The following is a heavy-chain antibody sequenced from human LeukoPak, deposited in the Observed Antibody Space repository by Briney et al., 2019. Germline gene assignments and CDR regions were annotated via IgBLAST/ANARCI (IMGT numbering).Heavy chain of an antibody. V-gene: IGHV3-7*03. J-gene: IGHJ6*04. Sequence: GGSLRLSCAASGFTFNSYWMSWVRQAPGKGLEWVANIKQDGSEQYDVDSVKGRFTISRDNAKNSLHLQMNSLRAEDTAVYYCARFLYYYGSGTYYYYGMDVWGKGTMVTVSS. CDR3: ARFLYYYGSGTYYYYGMDV. CDR1: GFTFNSYW. CDR2: IKQDGSEQ. D-gene: IGHD3-10*01.